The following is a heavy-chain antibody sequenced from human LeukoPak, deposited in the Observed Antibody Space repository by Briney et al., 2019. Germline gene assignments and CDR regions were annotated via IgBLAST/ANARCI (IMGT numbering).Heavy chain of an antibody. D-gene: IGHD3-10*01. J-gene: IGHJ4*02. CDR2: ISGSSTDT. Sequence: GGSLRLSCAASGFTFSSYAMTWIRQAPGKGLEWVSYISGSSTDTNYADSVKGRFTISRDNAKNSLYLQMNSLRAEDTAVYYCSTDPRLLRHWGQGTLVTVSS. V-gene: IGHV3-11*05. CDR3: STDPRLLRH. CDR1: GFTFSSYA.